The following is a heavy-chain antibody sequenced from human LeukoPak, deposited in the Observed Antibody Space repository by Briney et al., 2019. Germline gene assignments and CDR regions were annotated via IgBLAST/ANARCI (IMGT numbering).Heavy chain of an antibody. D-gene: IGHD6-19*01. CDR1: GYTFTSYG. CDR2: IGAYNGNT. CDR3: ARDAQWLVSPLFDY. J-gene: IGHJ4*02. Sequence: GASVKVSCKASGYTFTSYGISWVRQAPGQGLEWMGWIGAYNGNTNYAQKLQGRVTMTTDTSTSTAYMELRSLRSDDTAVYYCARDAQWLVSPLFDYWGQGTLVIVSS. V-gene: IGHV1-18*01.